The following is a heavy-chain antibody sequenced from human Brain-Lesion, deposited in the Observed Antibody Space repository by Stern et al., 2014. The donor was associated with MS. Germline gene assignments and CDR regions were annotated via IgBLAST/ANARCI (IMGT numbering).Heavy chain of an antibody. V-gene: IGHV3-9*01. CDR1: GFTFDDYA. Sequence: QLVESGGGLVKPGGSLRLSCAASGFTFDDYAMHWVRQAPGKGLEWVSGISWNSGSIGYADSVKGRFTISRDNAKNSLYLQMNSLRAEDTALYYCTKASEGASDYFDYWGQGTLVTVSS. D-gene: IGHD1-26*01. CDR3: TKASEGASDYFDY. J-gene: IGHJ4*02. CDR2: ISWNSGSI.